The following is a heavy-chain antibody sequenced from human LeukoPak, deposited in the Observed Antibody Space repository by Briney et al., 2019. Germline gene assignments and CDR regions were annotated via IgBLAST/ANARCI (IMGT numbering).Heavy chain of an antibody. CDR2: ISSNSDYI. CDR3: ARGLHFDFWSAYYGTYSQH. D-gene: IGHD3-3*01. Sequence: GGSLRLSCAASGFIFSTSVMNWVRQAPGKGLEWVSSISSNSDYIYYAHSVKGRFTISRDNAKNSLFLQMNSLRAEDTAVYYCARGLHFDFWSAYYGTYSQHWGQGSLVTVSS. CDR1: GFIFSTSV. V-gene: IGHV3-21*01. J-gene: IGHJ1*01.